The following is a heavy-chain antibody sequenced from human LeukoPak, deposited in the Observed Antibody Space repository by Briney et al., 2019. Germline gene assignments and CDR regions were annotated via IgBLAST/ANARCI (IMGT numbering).Heavy chain of an antibody. CDR2: IYHSGRT. V-gene: IGHV4-38-2*02. Sequence: SETLSLTCTVSGYSISSGYYWGWIRQPPGKGLEWIGSIYHSGRTFYNPSLKSRVTISVDTSKNQFSLKLSSVTAADTAVYYCARGRGRYSSFNWFDPWGQGTLVTVSS. D-gene: IGHD6-6*01. J-gene: IGHJ5*02. CDR3: ARGRGRYSSFNWFDP. CDR1: GYSISSGYY.